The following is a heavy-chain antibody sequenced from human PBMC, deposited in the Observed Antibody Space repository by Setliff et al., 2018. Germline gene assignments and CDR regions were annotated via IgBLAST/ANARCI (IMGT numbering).Heavy chain of an antibody. CDR3: ATLDYNFWSGYIDY. V-gene: IGHV1-69*13. Sequence: SVKVSCKASGYTLTGYYMHWVRQAPGQGLEWMGWIIPIFGTANYAQKFQGRVTITADESTSTAYMELSSLRSEDTAVYYCATLDYNFWSGYIDYWGQGTLVTVS. CDR2: IIPIFGTA. J-gene: IGHJ4*02. D-gene: IGHD3-3*01. CDR1: GYTLTGYY.